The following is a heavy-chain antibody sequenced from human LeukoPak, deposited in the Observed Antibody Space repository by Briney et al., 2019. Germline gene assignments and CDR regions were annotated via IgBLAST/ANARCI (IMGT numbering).Heavy chain of an antibody. CDR3: ARDRGYGNPFDS. CDR1: GGSISNYY. J-gene: IGHJ4*02. CDR2: IYYSGST. Sequence: PSVTLSLTCTVSGGSISNYYWSWIRQPPGKGLEWIGYIYYSGSTNYNPSLKSRVTISVDTSKNQFSLKQTSVTTADTAVYYCARDRGYGNPFDSWGQGTLVTVS. V-gene: IGHV4-59*01. D-gene: IGHD4-11*01.